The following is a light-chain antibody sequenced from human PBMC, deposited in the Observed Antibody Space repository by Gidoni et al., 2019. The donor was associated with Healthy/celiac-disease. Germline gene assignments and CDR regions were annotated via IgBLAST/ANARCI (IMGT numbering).Light chain of an antibody. Sequence: DIQMTQSPSSLSASVGDRVTITGRASQSIRSNLNWYQQKPGKAPKLLIYAASSLQSGVPSRFSGSGSGTDFTLTISSLQPEDFAAYYCQQSYSTPVTFGGGTKVEIK. CDR2: AAS. CDR3: QQSYSTPVT. J-gene: IGKJ4*01. CDR1: QSIRSN. V-gene: IGKV1-39*01.